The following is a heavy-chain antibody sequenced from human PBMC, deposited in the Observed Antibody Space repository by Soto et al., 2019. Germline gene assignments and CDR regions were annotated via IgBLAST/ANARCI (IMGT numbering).Heavy chain of an antibody. CDR3: AHRILGRRFDY. V-gene: IGHV2-5*02. CDR1: GFSLSTSGVG. CDR2: IYWDDDK. J-gene: IGHJ4*02. Sequence: SGPTLVNPTQPLTLTCTFSGFSLSTSGVGVGWIRQPPGKAPEWLAIIYWDDDKRYSPFLKSGLTITKVTSKNQVVLTMTNVDPVDTATYYCAHRILGRRFDYSGQGTLVTVSS. D-gene: IGHD2-15*01.